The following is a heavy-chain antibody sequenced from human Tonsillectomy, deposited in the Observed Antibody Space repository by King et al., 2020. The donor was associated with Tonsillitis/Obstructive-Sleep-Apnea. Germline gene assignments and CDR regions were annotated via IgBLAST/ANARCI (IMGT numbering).Heavy chain of an antibody. CDR3: AREALDAFDI. Sequence: VQLQESGPGLVKPSETLSLTCTVSGGSISSYYWSWIRQPPGKGLEWIGFIYYGGSTKYNPSLKSRVTISVDTSKNQFSLKLSSVTAADTAVYYCAREALDAFDIWGQGTMVTVSS. J-gene: IGHJ3*02. CDR1: GGSISSYY. V-gene: IGHV4-59*01. CDR2: IYYGGST.